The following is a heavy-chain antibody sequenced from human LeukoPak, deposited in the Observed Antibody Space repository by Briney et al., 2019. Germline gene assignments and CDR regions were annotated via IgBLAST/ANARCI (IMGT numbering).Heavy chain of an antibody. J-gene: IGHJ4*02. CDR2: ISSSRNHI. CDR1: GFTFNSYN. Sequence: YPGGSLRLSCAASGFTFNSYNMNWVRQAPGKGLEWVSSISSSRNHIYYADSVKGRFTISRDNAKNSLYLQMNSLRAEDTAVYYCARLITAPYYFDYWGQGTLVTVSS. D-gene: IGHD1-20*01. V-gene: IGHV3-21*01. CDR3: ARLITAPYYFDY.